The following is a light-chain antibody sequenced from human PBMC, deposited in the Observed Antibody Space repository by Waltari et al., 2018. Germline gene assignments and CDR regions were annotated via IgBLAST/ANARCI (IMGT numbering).Light chain of an antibody. CDR1: SSDVGGYNY. CDR2: EVS. V-gene: IGLV2-8*01. Sequence: QSALTQPPSASGSPGQSVTISCTGTSSDVGGYNYVSWYQQHPGKAPKLMIYEVSNRPSGVPQRVSGSKSGNTASLTVSGLQAEDEADYDCSSYAGSNNNVFGSGTKVTVL. J-gene: IGLJ6*01. CDR3: SSYAGSNNNV.